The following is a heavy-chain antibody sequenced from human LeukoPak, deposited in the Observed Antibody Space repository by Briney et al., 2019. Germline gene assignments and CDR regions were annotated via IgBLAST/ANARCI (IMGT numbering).Heavy chain of an antibody. CDR3: AKDQVVAMGY. CDR2: ISSSGRTM. CDR1: GFTFTSYE. Sequence: GGSLRLSCAASGFTFTSYEMNWVRQAPGEGLEWISYISSSGRTMYYADSVKGRFSISRDNAKNSLYLQMSSLRAEDTALYYCAKDQVVAMGYWGQGTRVTVSS. J-gene: IGHJ4*02. V-gene: IGHV3-48*03. D-gene: IGHD3-22*01.